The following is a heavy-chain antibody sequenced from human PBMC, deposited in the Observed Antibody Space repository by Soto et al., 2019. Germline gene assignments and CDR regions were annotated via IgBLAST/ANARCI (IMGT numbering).Heavy chain of an antibody. CDR2: INHSGST. CDR3: ARGGVVPAANYYYYYGMDV. D-gene: IGHD2-2*01. J-gene: IGHJ6*02. Sequence: PSETLSLTCAVYGGSFSGYYWSWIRQPPGKGLEWIGEINHSGSTNYNPSLKSRVTISVDTSKNQFSLKLGSVTAADTAVYYCARGGVVPAANYYYYYGMDVWGQGTTVTVSS. CDR1: GGSFSGYY. V-gene: IGHV4-34*01.